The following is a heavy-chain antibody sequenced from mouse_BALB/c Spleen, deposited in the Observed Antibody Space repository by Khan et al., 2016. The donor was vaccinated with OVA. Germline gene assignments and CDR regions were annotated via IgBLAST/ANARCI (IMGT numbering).Heavy chain of an antibody. CDR2: IDPANGNT. J-gene: IGHJ4*01. CDR1: GFNIEDTY. Sequence: VQLQQSGAELVKPGASVKLSCTASGFNIEDTYIHWVMQRPEQGLEWIGRIDPANGNTKYDPKFQGKATITADTSSNTAYLQLSSLTSEDTAVYYCARGEWSDTMDYWGQGTSVTVAS. D-gene: IGHD1-3*01. V-gene: IGHV14-3*02. CDR3: ARGEWSDTMDY.